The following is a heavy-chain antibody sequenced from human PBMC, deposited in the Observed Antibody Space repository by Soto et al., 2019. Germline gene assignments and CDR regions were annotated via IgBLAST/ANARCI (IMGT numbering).Heavy chain of an antibody. CDR1: GGTFSSYA. CDR3: ARDLSSIAARSSPDAFDI. CDR2: IIPIFGTA. Sequence: SVKVSCKASGGTFSSYAISWVRQAPGQGLEWMGGIIPIFGTANYAQKFQGRVTITADESTSTAYMELSSLRSEDTAVYYCARDLSSIAARSSPDAFDIWGQGTMVTVSS. J-gene: IGHJ3*02. V-gene: IGHV1-69*13. D-gene: IGHD6-6*01.